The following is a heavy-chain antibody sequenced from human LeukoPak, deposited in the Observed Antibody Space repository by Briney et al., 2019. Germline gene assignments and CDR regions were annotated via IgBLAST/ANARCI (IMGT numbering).Heavy chain of an antibody. D-gene: IGHD2-15*01. CDR2: IWSDENNK. CDR3: AKDRGRTWVQVAN. Sequence: PGGSLRLSCAASGFTFRVYAMHWVRQTPGKGLEWVAVIWSDENNKHYADSVKGRFTISRDNSKNTVYLQMNSLRVEDTAVYYCAKDRGRTWVQVANWGQGTLVTVSS. CDR1: GFTFRVYA. J-gene: IGHJ4*02. V-gene: IGHV3-33*06.